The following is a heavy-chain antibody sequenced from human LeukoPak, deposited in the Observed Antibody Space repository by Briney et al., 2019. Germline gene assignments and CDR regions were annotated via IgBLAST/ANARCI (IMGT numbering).Heavy chain of an antibody. J-gene: IGHJ4*02. CDR3: ARVVRYSSGPLTDLLPYYFDY. CDR2: IYSGGST. V-gene: IGHV3-66*01. D-gene: IGHD6-19*01. CDR1: GFTVSSNY. Sequence: PGGSLRLSCAASGFTVSSNYMSWVRQAPGKGLEWVSVIYSGGSTYYADSVKGRFTISRDNSKNTLYLQMNSLRAEDTAVYYCARVVRYSSGPLTDLLPYYFDYWGQGTLVTVSS.